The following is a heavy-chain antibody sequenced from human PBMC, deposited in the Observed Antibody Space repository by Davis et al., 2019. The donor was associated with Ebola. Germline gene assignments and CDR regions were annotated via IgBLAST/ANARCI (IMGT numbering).Heavy chain of an antibody. V-gene: IGHV3-73*01. CDR3: TSSGWYFNNWYFDL. D-gene: IGHD6-19*01. CDR1: GFTFSGSA. Sequence: GRSLRLSCAASGFTFSGSAMHWVRQASGKGLEWVGRIRSKANSYATAYAASVKGRFTISRDDSKNTAYLQMNSLKTEDTAVYYCTSSGWYFNNWYFDLWGRGTLVTVSS. J-gene: IGHJ2*01. CDR2: IRSKANSYAT.